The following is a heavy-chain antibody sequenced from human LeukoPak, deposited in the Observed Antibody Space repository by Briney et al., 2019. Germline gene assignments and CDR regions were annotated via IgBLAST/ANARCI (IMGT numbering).Heavy chain of an antibody. V-gene: IGHV1-2*02. Sequence: ASVKVSCKASGYTLTDYYLHWVRQAPGQGLEWMGWINPKDGGTNYAQKFRGRVTMTTDTSITTAYMDLKSLRSDDTAVYYCARESPYSSSWFDNWGQGTLVTVSS. CDR1: GYTLTDYY. D-gene: IGHD6-13*01. J-gene: IGHJ4*02. CDR2: INPKDGGT. CDR3: ARESPYSSSWFDN.